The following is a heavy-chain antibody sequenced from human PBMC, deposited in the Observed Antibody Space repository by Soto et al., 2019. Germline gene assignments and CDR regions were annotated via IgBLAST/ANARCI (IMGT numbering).Heavy chain of an antibody. J-gene: IGHJ4*02. D-gene: IGHD1-26*01. V-gene: IGHV1-8*01. Sequence: QVQLVQSGAEVKKPGASVKVSCKASGYTFTSYDINWVRQATGQGLEWMGWMNPNSGNTGYAQKFQGRVTMTRNTSISTACMELSSLRSEDPAVYYCAGDGYFEYGSYNDYWGQGTLVTVSS. CDR1: GYTFTSYD. CDR3: AGDGYFEYGSYNDY. CDR2: MNPNSGNT.